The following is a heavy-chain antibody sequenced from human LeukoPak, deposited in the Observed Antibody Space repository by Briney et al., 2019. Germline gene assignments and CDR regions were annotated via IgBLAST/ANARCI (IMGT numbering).Heavy chain of an antibody. CDR1: GASIKSRTHY. D-gene: IGHD4/OR15-4a*01. J-gene: IGHJ5*02. Sequence: PSETLSLSCAVSGASIKSRTHYCGWIRQPPRKGLEWIGRIDSSGSTYYNPSLRSRLILSVDTSKNQFFVQLTSMTAADTAVYYCARHMGATDYGGVADGFAPWGQGSLVTVSS. CDR3: ARHMGATDYGGVADGFAP. CDR2: IDSSGST. V-gene: IGHV4-39*01.